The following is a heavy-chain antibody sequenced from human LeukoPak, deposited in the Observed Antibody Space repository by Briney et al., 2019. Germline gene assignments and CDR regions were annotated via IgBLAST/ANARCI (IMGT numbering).Heavy chain of an antibody. D-gene: IGHD5-18*01. V-gene: IGHV4-59*08. Sequence: SETLSLTCTVPGGSINAYYWSWIRQPPGKGLEWIAYVRDNGENNYNPSLKSRVAISVDTANNQISLRLNFVTAADTAIYYCARQPVNTAAFDIWGLGTMVTVSS. CDR3: ARQPVNTAAFDI. J-gene: IGHJ3*02. CDR1: GGSINAYY. CDR2: VRDNGEN.